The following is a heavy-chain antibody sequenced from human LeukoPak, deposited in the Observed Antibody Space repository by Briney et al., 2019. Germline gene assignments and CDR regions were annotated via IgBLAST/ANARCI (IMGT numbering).Heavy chain of an antibody. J-gene: IGHJ4*02. Sequence: GASVKVSCKASGGTFSSYAISWVRQAPGQGLEWMGGIIPIFGTANYAQKFQGRVTITADESTSTAYMELSSLRSEDTAVYYCASAVTMIVVDQETYYFDYWGQGTLVTVSS. D-gene: IGHD3-22*01. CDR1: GGTFSSYA. CDR2: IIPIFGTA. V-gene: IGHV1-69*13. CDR3: ASAVTMIVVDQETYYFDY.